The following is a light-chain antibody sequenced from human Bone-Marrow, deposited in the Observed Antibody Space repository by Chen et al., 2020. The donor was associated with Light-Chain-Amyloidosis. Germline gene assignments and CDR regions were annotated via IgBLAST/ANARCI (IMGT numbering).Light chain of an antibody. J-gene: IGLJ1*01. CDR1: SSDVGAYNY. CDR3: SSYTGSSTLYV. CDR2: GVS. Sequence: QTALTQPASVSGSPGQSITISCTGTSSDVGAYNYVSWFQHHPGKAPTLMIYGVSNRPSGVSNRFAGSKSGNTASLTSSGLQAEDEADYYCSSYTGSSTLYVFGTGTKVTVL. V-gene: IGLV2-14*03.